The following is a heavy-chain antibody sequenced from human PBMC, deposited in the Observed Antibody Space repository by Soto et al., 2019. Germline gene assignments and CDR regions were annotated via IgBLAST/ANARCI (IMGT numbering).Heavy chain of an antibody. CDR3: AKDLRVDYYDSSGSSYTDY. J-gene: IGHJ4*02. CDR1: GFTFSSYA. D-gene: IGHD3-22*01. CDR2: ISGSGGST. V-gene: IGHV3-23*01. Sequence: GGSLRLSCAASGFTFSSYAMSWVRQAPGKGLEWVSAISGSGGSTYYADSVKGRFTISRDNSKNTLYLQMNSLRAEDTAVYYCAKDLRVDYYDSSGSSYTDYWGQGTLVTVSS.